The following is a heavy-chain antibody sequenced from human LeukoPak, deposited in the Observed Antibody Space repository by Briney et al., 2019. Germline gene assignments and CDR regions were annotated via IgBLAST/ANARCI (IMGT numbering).Heavy chain of an antibody. CDR3: ARDNGRGWYYFDY. CDR1: GFTVSSNY. D-gene: IGHD6-19*01. V-gene: IGHV3-53*01. J-gene: IGHJ4*02. CDR2: IYSGGST. Sequence: GGSLRLSCAASGFTVSSNYMSWVRQAPGKGLEWVSVIYSGGSTYYADSVKGRFTISRGNSKNTLYLQMNSLRAEGTAVYYCARDNGRGWYYFDYWGQGTLVTVSS.